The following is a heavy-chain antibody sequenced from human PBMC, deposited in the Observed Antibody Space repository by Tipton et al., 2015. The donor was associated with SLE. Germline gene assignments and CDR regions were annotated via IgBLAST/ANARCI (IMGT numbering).Heavy chain of an antibody. CDR2: IYYSGST. CDR1: GGSISSSSYY. J-gene: IGHJ5*02. D-gene: IGHD3-22*01. Sequence: LRLSCTVSGGSISSSSYYWGWIRQPPGKGLEWIGSIYYSGSTYYNPSLKSRVTISVDTSKNQFSLKLSSVTAADMAVYYCASTDYYDSSGPSYWFDPWGQGTLVTVSS. CDR3: ASTDYYDSSGPSYWFDP. V-gene: IGHV4-39*01.